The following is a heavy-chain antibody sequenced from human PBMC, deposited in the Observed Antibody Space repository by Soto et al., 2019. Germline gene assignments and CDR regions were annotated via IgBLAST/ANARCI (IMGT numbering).Heavy chain of an antibody. J-gene: IGHJ3*02. CDR3: AKAARFGGAFDI. V-gene: IGHV3-74*01. D-gene: IGHD3-10*01. CDR2: INSDGSST. Sequence: PGGSLRLSCAASGFTFSSYWMHWVRQAPGKGLVWVSRINSDGSSTSYADSVKGRFTISRDNAKNTLYLQMNSLRAEDTAVYYSAKAARFGGAFDIWGQGTMVTVSS. CDR1: GFTFSSYW.